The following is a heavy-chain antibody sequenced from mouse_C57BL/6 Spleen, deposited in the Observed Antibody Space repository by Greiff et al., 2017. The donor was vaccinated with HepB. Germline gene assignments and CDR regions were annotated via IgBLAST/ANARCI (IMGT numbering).Heavy chain of an antibody. D-gene: IGHD2-4*01. CDR2: ISRGGSYT. J-gene: IGHJ4*01. CDR3: ARLYYDYDLYAKDY. V-gene: IGHV5-6*01. Sequence: EVMLVESGGDLVKPGGSLKLSCAASGFTFSSYGMSWVRQTPDKRLEWVATISRGGSYTYYPDSVKGRFTISRDNAKNTLYLQMSSLKSEDTAMYYCARLYYDYDLYAKDYWGQGTSVTVSS. CDR1: GFTFSSYG.